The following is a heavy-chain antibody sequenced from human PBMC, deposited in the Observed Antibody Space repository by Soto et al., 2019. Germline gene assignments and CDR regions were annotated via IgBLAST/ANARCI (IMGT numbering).Heavy chain of an antibody. CDR1: GGSFTSNNW. CDR3: ASRDPGTSVDY. CDR2: IYRTGST. V-gene: IGHV4-4*02. Sequence: SETLSLTCVVSGGSFTSNNWWTWVRQPPGQGLEWIGEIYRTGSTNYNPSLKSRVTISLDKSENQFSLKVTSLTAADTAVYYCASRDPGTSVDYWGQGTLVTVSS. D-gene: IGHD1-7*01. J-gene: IGHJ4*02.